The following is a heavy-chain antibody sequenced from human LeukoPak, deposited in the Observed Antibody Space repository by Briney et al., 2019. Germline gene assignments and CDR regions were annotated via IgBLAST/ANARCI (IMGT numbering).Heavy chain of an antibody. J-gene: IGHJ3*02. Sequence: ASVKVSCKASGYTFTGYYMHWVRQAPGQGLEWMGWINPNSGGTNYAQKFQGRVTMTRDTSISTAYMELSRLRSDDTAVYYCARGLGGAGTFDAFDIWGQGTMVTVSS. CDR1: GYTFTGYY. CDR3: ARGLGGAGTFDAFDI. CDR2: INPNSGGT. D-gene: IGHD6-13*01. V-gene: IGHV1-2*02.